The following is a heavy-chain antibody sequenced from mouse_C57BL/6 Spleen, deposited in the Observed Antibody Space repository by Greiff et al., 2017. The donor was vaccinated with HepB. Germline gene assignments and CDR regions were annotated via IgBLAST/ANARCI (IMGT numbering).Heavy chain of an antibody. D-gene: IGHD1-1*01. CDR1: GYTFTSYW. CDR2: IDPSDSET. J-gene: IGHJ1*03. V-gene: IGHV1-52*01. Sequence: VQLQQPGAELVRPGSSVKLSCKASGYTFTSYWMHLVKQRPIQGLEWIGNIDPSDSETHYNQKFKDKATLTVDKSSSTAYMQLSSLTSEDSAVYYCARWAYYGSSYGYFDVWGTGTTVTVSS. CDR3: ARWAYYGSSYGYFDV.